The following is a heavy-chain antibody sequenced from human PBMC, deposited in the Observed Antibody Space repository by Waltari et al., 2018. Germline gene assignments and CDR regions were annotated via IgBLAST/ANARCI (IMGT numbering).Heavy chain of an antibody. D-gene: IGHD3-9*01. V-gene: IGHV4-34*01. J-gene: IGHJ4*02. CDR2: INHSGST. CDR1: GGSFSGYS. Sequence: QVQLQQWGAGLLKPSETLSLTCAVYGGSFSGYSWTWIRQPPGKGLEWIGEINHSGSTNYNPSLKSRVTISVDTSKNQFSLKLSSVTAADTAVYYCARVSGDWLPFDYWGQGTLVTVSS. CDR3: ARVSGDWLPFDY.